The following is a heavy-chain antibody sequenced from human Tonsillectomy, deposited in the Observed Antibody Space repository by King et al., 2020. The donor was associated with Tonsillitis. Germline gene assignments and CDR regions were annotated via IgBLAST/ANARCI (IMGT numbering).Heavy chain of an antibody. J-gene: IGHJ3*02. CDR3: ARDRGQWLVHDAFDI. Sequence: VQLVESGGGVVQPGRSLRLSCAASGFTFSSYGMHWVRQAPGKGLEWVAVIWYDGSNKYYADSVKGRFTISRDNSKNTLYLQMNSLRAEDTAVYYCARDRGQWLVHDAFDIWGQGTMVTVSS. D-gene: IGHD6-19*01. CDR2: IWYDGSNK. V-gene: IGHV3-33*01. CDR1: GFTFSSYG.